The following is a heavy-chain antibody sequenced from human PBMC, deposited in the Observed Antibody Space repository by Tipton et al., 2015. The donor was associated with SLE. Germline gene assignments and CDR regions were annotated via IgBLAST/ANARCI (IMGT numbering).Heavy chain of an antibody. V-gene: IGHV1-3*01. Sequence: QLVQSGAEVKKPGASVKVSCKASGYTFSRYAIHWVRQAPGQRLEWMGWINGGNGNTKYSEKFQGRVTITRDTSASTGYMELSRLRSDDTAVYYCARDWGYSYGSAFDIWGQGTMVTVSS. D-gene: IGHD5-18*01. CDR2: INGGNGNT. CDR3: ARDWGYSYGSAFDI. J-gene: IGHJ3*02. CDR1: GYTFSRYA.